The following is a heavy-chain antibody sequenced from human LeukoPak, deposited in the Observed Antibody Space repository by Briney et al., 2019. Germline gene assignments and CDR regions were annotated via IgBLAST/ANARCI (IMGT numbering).Heavy chain of an antibody. CDR2: IYPGDSDT. Sequence: GASLQISCQGSGYSFTSHWIGWVRPMPGKGLEWMGIIYPGDSDTRYSPSFQGQVTISADKSISTAYLQWSSLKASDTAMYYCATPKYSSSWYYFDYWGQGTLVTVSS. D-gene: IGHD6-13*01. CDR1: GYSFTSHW. J-gene: IGHJ4*02. CDR3: ATPKYSSSWYYFDY. V-gene: IGHV5-51*01.